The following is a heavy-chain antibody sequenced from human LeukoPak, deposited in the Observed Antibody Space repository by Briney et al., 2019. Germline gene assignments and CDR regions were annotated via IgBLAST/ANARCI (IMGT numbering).Heavy chain of an antibody. D-gene: IGHD4-17*01. V-gene: IGHV3-23*01. Sequence: GGSLRLSCVVSGLTFSNRAMTWVRQAPGKGLEWVSSISISGNKILYADSVKGRFTISRDNSKNTLFLQMNSLQTEDTGVYFCANELRPNDYWGQGTLVTVS. CDR1: GLTFSNRA. CDR3: ANELRPNDY. CDR2: ISISGNKI. J-gene: IGHJ4*02.